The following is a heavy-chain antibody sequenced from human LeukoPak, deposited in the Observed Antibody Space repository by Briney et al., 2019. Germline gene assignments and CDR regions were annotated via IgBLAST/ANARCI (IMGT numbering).Heavy chain of an antibody. D-gene: IGHD3-9*01. V-gene: IGHV3-30*18. Sequence: GGSLRLSCAASGFTFSSYGMHWVRQAPGKGLEWVAVISYDGSNKYYADSVKGRFTISRDNSKNTLYLQMNSLRAEDTAVYYCAKDGDKRDILTGPFDYWGQGTLVTVSS. CDR2: ISYDGSNK. J-gene: IGHJ4*02. CDR3: AKDGDKRDILTGPFDY. CDR1: GFTFSSYG.